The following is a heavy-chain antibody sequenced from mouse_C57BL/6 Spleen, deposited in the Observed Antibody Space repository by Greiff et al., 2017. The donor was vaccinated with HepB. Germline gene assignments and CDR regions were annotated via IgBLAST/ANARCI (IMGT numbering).Heavy chain of an antibody. CDR3: AITTVVAPAMDY. CDR1: GFTFSDYG. V-gene: IGHV5-17*01. J-gene: IGHJ4*01. CDR2: ISSGSSTI. D-gene: IGHD1-1*01. Sequence: EVMLVESGGGLVKPGGSLKLSCAASGFTFSDYGMHWVRQAPEKGLEWVAYISSGSSTIYYADTVKGRFTISRDNAKNTLFLQMTSLRSEDTAMYYCAITTVVAPAMDYWGQGTSVTVSS.